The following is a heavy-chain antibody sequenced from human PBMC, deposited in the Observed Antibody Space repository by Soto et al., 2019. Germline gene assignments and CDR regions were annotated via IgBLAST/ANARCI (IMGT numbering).Heavy chain of an antibody. CDR1: GYSITTYY. CDR3: ASGSSGSYVDLLYS. D-gene: IGHD1-26*01. Sequence: ASVKPSCEAAGYSITTYYIHWGLQAPGQGLEWMGIINPSGGSTSYAQKFQGRVTMTRDTSTSTVYMEMSSLKSEDTAVYYCASGSSGSYVDLLYSCGQG. J-gene: IGHJ5*02. V-gene: IGHV1-46*01. CDR2: INPSGGST.